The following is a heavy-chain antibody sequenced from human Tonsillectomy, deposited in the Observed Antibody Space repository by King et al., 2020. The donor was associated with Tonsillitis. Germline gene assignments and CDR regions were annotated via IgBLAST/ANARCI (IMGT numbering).Heavy chain of an antibody. CDR2: IRYGGSKT. D-gene: IGHD6-13*01. CDR3: AKVDDSSSCGFDY. J-gene: IGHJ4*02. CDR1: GFAFSKYG. V-gene: IGHV3-30*02. Sequence: VQLVESGGGVVQPGGSLRLSCAASGFAFSKYGMHWVRQAPGKGLEWVALIRYGGSKTYYADSVKGRCTISRDDSKNTLYLQMNSLRSEDTAVYYCAKVDDSSSCGFDYWGQGTLVAVSS.